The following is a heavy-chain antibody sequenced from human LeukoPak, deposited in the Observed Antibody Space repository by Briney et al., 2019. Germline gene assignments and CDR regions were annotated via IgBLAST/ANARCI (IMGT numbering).Heavy chain of an antibody. D-gene: IGHD4-17*01. CDR2: IYYTGST. CDR3: ARSRKYGAVTTYSWFDP. Sequence: SETLSLTCTVSGGSISSSTYYWGWIRQPPGKGLESIASIYYTGSTNYNPSLKSRVTISVDTSKNQFSLKLSSVTAADTAVYYCARSRKYGAVTTYSWFDPWGQGTLVIVSS. J-gene: IGHJ5*02. CDR1: GGSISSSTYY. V-gene: IGHV4-39*01.